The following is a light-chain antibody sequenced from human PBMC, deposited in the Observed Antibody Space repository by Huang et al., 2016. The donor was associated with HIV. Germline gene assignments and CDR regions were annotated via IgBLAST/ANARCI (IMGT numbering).Light chain of an antibody. V-gene: IGKV3-11*01. Sequence: ENVLTQSPATLSLSPGERATLSCRASQHISGYLAWYQQKPGQAPRLLIYAASIRATGIPVRFSGSGSGTDFTFSISSLEPEDFAFYYCQQRAGWPLTFGGGTKVEIK. J-gene: IGKJ4*01. CDR3: QQRAGWPLT. CDR1: QHISGY. CDR2: AAS.